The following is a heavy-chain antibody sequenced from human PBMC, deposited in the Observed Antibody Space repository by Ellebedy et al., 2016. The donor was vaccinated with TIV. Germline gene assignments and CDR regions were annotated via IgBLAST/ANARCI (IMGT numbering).Heavy chain of an antibody. D-gene: IGHD3-10*01. Sequence: ASVKVSXXASGYTFTGYYMHWVRQAPGQGLEWMGWINPNSGGTNYAQKFQGRVTMTRDTSISTAYMELSRLRSDDTAVYYCARDLPMVRGAMDFDYWGQGTLVTVSS. CDR3: ARDLPMVRGAMDFDY. V-gene: IGHV1-2*02. CDR1: GYTFTGYY. J-gene: IGHJ4*02. CDR2: INPNSGGT.